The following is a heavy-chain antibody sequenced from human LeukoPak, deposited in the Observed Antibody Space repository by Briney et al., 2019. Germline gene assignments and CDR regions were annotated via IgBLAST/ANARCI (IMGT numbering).Heavy chain of an antibody. J-gene: IGHJ4*02. CDR2: INHSGST. V-gene: IGHV4-34*01. CDR1: GGSFSGYY. Sequence: PSETLSLTCAVYGGSFSGYYWGWIRQPPGKGLEWIGEINHSGSTNYNPSLKSRVTISVDTSKNQFSLKLSSVTAADTAVYYCARGGYSYGLDYWGQGTLVTVSS. CDR3: ARGGYSYGLDY. D-gene: IGHD5-18*01.